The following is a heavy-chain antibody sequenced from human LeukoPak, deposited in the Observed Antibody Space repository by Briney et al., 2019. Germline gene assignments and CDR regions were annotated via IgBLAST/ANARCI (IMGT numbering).Heavy chain of an antibody. J-gene: IGHJ4*02. V-gene: IGHV1-8*03. Sequence: ASVKVSCKASGYTFTSYDINWVRQATGQGLEWMGLMNPNSGNTSYAQKFQGRVTITRNPSIRTACMELSSMRSEDTAVYYCARGPYDFWSGYYFFIYSFDYWGQGTLVTVSS. CDR2: MNPNSGNT. CDR1: GYTFTSYD. CDR3: ARGPYDFWSGYYFFIYSFDY. D-gene: IGHD3-3*01.